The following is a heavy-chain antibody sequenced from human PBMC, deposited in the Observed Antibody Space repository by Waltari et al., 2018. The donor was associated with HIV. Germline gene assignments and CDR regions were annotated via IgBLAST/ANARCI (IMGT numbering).Heavy chain of an antibody. Sequence: EVQLVESGGGMVTPWGSLRLSCAASGFPFRSSTINGVRQAPGKGLEWVSSSSSSSTYIYYADSVKGRVTISRDNAKNALYLQMNSLRAEDTAVYFCARGVVAAATPPFGYWGQGTLVTVSS. J-gene: IGHJ4*02. CDR1: GFPFRSST. D-gene: IGHD2-15*01. V-gene: IGHV3-21*01. CDR3: ARGVVAAATPPFGY. CDR2: SSSSSTYI.